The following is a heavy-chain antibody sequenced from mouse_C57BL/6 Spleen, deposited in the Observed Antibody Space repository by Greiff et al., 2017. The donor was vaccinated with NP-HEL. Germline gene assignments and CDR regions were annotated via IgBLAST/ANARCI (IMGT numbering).Heavy chain of an antibody. D-gene: IGHD2-1*01. CDR3: ARRGNPFDY. V-gene: IGHV14-2*01. CDR1: GFNIKDYY. J-gene: IGHJ2*01. Sequence: VQLQQSGAELVKPGASVKLSCTASGFNIKDYYMHWVKQRTEQGLEWIGRIDPEDGETKYAPNFQGKATITADTSSNTAYLQLSSLTSEDTAVYYCARRGNPFDYWGQGTTLTVSS. CDR2: IDPEDGET.